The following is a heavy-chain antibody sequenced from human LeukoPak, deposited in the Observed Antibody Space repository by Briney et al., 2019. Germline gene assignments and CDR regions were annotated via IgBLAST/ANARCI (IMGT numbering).Heavy chain of an antibody. V-gene: IGHV3-7*01. Sequence: GGSLRLSCAASGFTFSNSWMSWVRQAPGKGLEWVAYIKQDGSEQFYVDSVKGRFTISRDNAKNSLDLQMNSLKAEDTAVYYCAKDQWLVLDYWGQGTLVTVSS. CDR2: IKQDGSEQ. CDR3: AKDQWLVLDY. J-gene: IGHJ4*02. D-gene: IGHD6-19*01. CDR1: GFTFSNSW.